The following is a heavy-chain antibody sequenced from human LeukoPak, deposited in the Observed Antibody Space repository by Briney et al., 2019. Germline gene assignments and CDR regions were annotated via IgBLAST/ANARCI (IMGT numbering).Heavy chain of an antibody. D-gene: IGHD3-3*02. J-gene: IGHJ6*03. V-gene: IGHV4-30-4*08. Sequence: SETLSLTCAVYGGSFSGYYWSWIRQPPGKGLEWIGYIYYSGSTYYNPSLKSRVTISVDTSKNQFSLELSSVTAADTAVYYCARALGGYYYMDVWGKGTTVTVSS. CDR3: ARALGGYYYMDV. CDR1: GGSFSGYY. CDR2: IYYSGST.